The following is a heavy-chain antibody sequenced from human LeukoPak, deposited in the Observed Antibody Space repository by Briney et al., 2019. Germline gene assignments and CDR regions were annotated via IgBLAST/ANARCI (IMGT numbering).Heavy chain of an antibody. V-gene: IGHV3-48*03. CDR2: ITSSGNTI. CDR3: ARGSPGY. J-gene: IGHJ4*02. CDR1: GFTFSNYE. Sequence: PGGSLRLSCAASGFTFSNYEMNWVRQAPGKGLEWVSYITSSGNTIYYANSVKGRFTISRDNAKNSLYLQMNSLRAEDTAVYYCARGSPGYWGQGTLVTVPS.